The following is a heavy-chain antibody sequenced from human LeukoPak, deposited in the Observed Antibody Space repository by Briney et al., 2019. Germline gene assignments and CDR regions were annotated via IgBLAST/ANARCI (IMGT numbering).Heavy chain of an antibody. Sequence: TGGSLRLSCAASGFTFSTYSMNWVRQAPGKGLDWVSYISTSSSTIYYADSVKGRFTISRDNAKNSLSLEMNSLRAEDTAVYYCARAVAGTHWLDPWGQGALVTVSS. CDR2: ISTSSSTI. D-gene: IGHD6-19*01. CDR1: GFTFSTYS. CDR3: ARAVAGTHWLDP. J-gene: IGHJ5*02. V-gene: IGHV3-48*04.